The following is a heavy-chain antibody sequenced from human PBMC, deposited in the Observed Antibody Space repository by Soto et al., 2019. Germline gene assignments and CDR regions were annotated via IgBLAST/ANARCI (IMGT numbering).Heavy chain of an antibody. CDR1: GFTFSSYA. Sequence: GGSLRLSCAASGFTFSSYAMSWVRQAPGKGLEWVSAISGSGGSTYYADSVKGRFTISRDNSKNTLYLQMNSLRAEGTAVYYCARVPAYYGYYGMDVWGQGTTVTVSS. CDR2: ISGSGGST. J-gene: IGHJ6*02. D-gene: IGHD3-16*01. CDR3: ARVPAYYGYYGMDV. V-gene: IGHV3-23*01.